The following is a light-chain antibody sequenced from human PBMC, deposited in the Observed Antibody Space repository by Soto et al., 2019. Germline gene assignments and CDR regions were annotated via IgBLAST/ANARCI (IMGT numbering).Light chain of an antibody. V-gene: IGLV2-14*01. J-gene: IGLJ1*01. CDR2: DVS. Sequence: QSVLTQPASVSGSSGQSITLSCTGTSSDIGIFNYVSWYQQHPGKAPKLMIYDVSNRPSGVSDRFSGSKSGNTASLTISGLQTEDEADYYCGSYTNTTTSFATGTKVPVL. CDR3: GSYTNTTTS. CDR1: SSDIGIFNY.